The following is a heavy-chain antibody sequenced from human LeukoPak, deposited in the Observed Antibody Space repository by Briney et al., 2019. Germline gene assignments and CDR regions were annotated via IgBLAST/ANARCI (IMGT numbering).Heavy chain of an antibody. J-gene: IGHJ3*02. V-gene: IGHV1-18*01. Sequence: ASVKVSCKASGYTFTSYGISWVRQAPGQGLEWMGWISAYNGNTNYAQKLQGRVTMTTDTSTSTAHMELRSLRSDDTAVYYCARGPLLRYFDWLSLDAFDIWGQGAMVTVSS. CDR2: ISAYNGNT. CDR3: ARGPLLRYFDWLSLDAFDI. D-gene: IGHD3-9*01. CDR1: GYTFTSYG.